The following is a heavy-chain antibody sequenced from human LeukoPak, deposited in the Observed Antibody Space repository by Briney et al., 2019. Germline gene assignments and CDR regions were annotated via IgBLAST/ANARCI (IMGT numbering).Heavy chain of an antibody. CDR2: IYSGGST. Sequence: GGSLRLSCAASGFTVSSNYMSWVRQAPGKGLEWVSVIYSGGSTYYADSVKGRFTISRDNSKNTLYLQMNSLRAEDTAVYYCARVGGSGSFAFDPWGQGTLVTVSS. CDR1: GFTVSSNY. J-gene: IGHJ5*02. V-gene: IGHV3-66*01. D-gene: IGHD3-10*01. CDR3: ARVGGSGSFAFDP.